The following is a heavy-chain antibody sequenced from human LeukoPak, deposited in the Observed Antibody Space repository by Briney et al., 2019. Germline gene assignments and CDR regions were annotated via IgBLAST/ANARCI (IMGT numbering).Heavy chain of an antibody. CDR2: IYYSGST. Sequence: SETMSLTCTVSGGSISSYYWSWIRQPPGKGLEWIGYIYYSGSTNYNPSLKSRVTISVDTSKNQFSLKLSSVTAADTAVYYCARELTMVRGINWFDPWGQGTLVTVSS. CDR3: ARELTMVRGINWFDP. V-gene: IGHV4-59*01. J-gene: IGHJ5*02. CDR1: GGSISSYY. D-gene: IGHD3-10*01.